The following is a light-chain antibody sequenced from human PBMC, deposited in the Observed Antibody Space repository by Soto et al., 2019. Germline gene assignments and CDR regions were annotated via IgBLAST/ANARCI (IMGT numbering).Light chain of an antibody. Sequence: QSALTQPASVSGSPGQSITISCTGTSSDVGGYNYVSWYQQHPGKAPQLMIYEVSNRPSGVSNRFSGSTSGNTASLTISGLQAEDEADYYCSSYTSSSTYVFGTGTKLTVL. J-gene: IGLJ1*01. V-gene: IGLV2-14*01. CDR2: EVS. CDR1: SSDVGGYNY. CDR3: SSYTSSSTYV.